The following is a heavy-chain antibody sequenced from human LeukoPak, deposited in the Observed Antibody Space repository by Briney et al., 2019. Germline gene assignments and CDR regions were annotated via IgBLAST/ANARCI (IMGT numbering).Heavy chain of an antibody. D-gene: IGHD3-3*01. CDR3: ARVRTLQSGYYYYGMDV. V-gene: IGHV3-30*02. J-gene: IGHJ6*02. CDR2: IRYDGSNK. Sequence: GGSLRLSCAASGFTFSSYGMHWVRQAPGKGLEWVAFIRYDGSNKYYADSVKGRFTISRDNSKNTLYLQMNSLRAEDTAVYYCARVRTLQSGYYYYGMDVWGQGTTVTVSS. CDR1: GFTFSSYG.